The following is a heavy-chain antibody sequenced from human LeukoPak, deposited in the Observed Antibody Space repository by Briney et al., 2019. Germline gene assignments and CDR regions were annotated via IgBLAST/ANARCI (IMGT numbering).Heavy chain of an antibody. CDR2: ISDSGGRT. CDR3: ASSPAYSSSWYAIDT. Sequence: GGSLRLSCAVSGITLSNYGMSWVRQAPGKGLEWVAGISDSGGRTNYAGSVKGRFTISRENAKNSLYLHLNSLSAGDTAMYYCASSPAYSSSWYAIDTWGQGTLVTVSS. V-gene: IGHV3-23*01. CDR1: GITLSNYG. D-gene: IGHD6-13*01. J-gene: IGHJ5*02.